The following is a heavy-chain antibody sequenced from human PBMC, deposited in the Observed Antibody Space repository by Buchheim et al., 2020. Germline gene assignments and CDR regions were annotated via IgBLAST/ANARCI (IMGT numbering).Heavy chain of an antibody. V-gene: IGHV3-7*01. CDR3: VRESQVVAPGSGRLTYYGMDV. Sequence: EVQLVESGGDLVQPGGSLRLSCGASGFTFSRYWMSWVRQAPGKGLEWVANIHQDGGEKYYVDSLKGRFTISRDNAKSSLFLQINSLRVEDTAVYYCVRESQVVAPGSGRLTYYGMDVWGQGTT. J-gene: IGHJ6*02. CDR1: GFTFSRYW. CDR2: IHQDGGEK. D-gene: IGHD2-15*01.